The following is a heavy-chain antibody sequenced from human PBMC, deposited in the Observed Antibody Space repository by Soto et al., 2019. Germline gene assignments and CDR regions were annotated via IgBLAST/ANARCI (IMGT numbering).Heavy chain of an antibody. Sequence: GGSLRLSCAASGFTFSNAWMSWVRQAPGKGLEWVGRIKSKTDGGTTDYAAPVKGRFTISRDDSKNTLYLQMNSLKTEDTAVYYCTAGAHRPAIFEPNMDVWGKGTTVTVSS. CDR3: TAGAHRPAIFEPNMDV. D-gene: IGHD2-2*01. V-gene: IGHV3-15*01. CDR1: GFTFSNAW. CDR2: IKSKTDGGTT. J-gene: IGHJ6*03.